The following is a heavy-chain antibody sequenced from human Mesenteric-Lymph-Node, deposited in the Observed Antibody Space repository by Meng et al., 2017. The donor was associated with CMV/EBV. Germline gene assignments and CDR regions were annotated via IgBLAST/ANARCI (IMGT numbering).Heavy chain of an antibody. D-gene: IGHD3-16*01. Sequence: GESLKISCAASGFTFSGSAMHWVRQASGKGLEWVGRIRSKANSYATAYAASVKGRFTISRDDSKNTAYLQMNSLRAEDTAVYYCARDTSWGYFNYWGQGILVTVSS. V-gene: IGHV3-73*01. CDR1: GFTFSGSA. CDR2: IRSKANSYAT. J-gene: IGHJ4*02. CDR3: ARDTSWGYFNY.